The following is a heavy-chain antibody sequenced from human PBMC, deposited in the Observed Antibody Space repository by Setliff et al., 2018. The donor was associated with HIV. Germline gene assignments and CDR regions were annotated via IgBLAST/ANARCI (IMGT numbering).Heavy chain of an antibody. CDR2: INAGSGNT. CDR1: GYSFSDFA. Sequence: RASVKVSCKASGYSFSDFAIHWVRQAPGQRLEWLGWINAGSGNTRYSQKFQDRLTITRDTSARTVYMELSSLKSEDTAVYYCARVRCSGANCFNWFDFWGQGTLVTVSS. D-gene: IGHD2-15*01. J-gene: IGHJ5*01. CDR3: ARVRCSGANCFNWFDF. V-gene: IGHV1-3*01.